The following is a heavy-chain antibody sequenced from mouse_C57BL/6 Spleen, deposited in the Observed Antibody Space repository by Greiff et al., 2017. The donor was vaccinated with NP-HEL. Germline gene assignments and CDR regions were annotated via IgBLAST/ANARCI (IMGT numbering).Heavy chain of an antibody. J-gene: IGHJ1*03. CDR1: GYTFTDYE. CDR2: IDPETGGT. Sequence: VKLMESGAELVRPGASVTLSCKASGYTFTDYEMHWVKQTPVHGLEWIGAIDPETGGTAYNQKFKGKAILTADKSSSTAYMELRSLTSEDSAVYYCTRYYDGYPYWYFDVWGTGTTVTVSS. V-gene: IGHV1-15*01. D-gene: IGHD2-3*01. CDR3: TRYYDGYPYWYFDV.